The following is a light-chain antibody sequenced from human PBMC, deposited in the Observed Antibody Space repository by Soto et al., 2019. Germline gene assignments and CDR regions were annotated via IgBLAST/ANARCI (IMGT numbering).Light chain of an antibody. CDR2: EDS. V-gene: IGLV2-23*01. J-gene: IGLJ2*01. Sequence: QSALTQPASVSGSPGQSITISCSGINSILGMYNFVSWYQQHPGQAPKLMIYEDSKWPSGISNRFSGSKSGNTASLTISGLQAEDEADYYCCSYAGSDTVVFGGGTKLTVL. CDR3: CSYAGSDTVV. CDR1: NSILGMYNF.